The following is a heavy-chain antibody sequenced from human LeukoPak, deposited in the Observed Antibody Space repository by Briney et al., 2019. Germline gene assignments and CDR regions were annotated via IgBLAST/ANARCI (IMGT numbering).Heavy chain of an antibody. CDR3: ARELRITMVRGVMNY. V-gene: IGHV1-2*06. Sequence: ASVKVSCKASGYTFTGYYMHWLRQAPGQGLEWMGRINPNSGGTNYAQKFQGRVTMTRDTSISTAYMELSRLRSDDTAVYYCARELRITMVRGVMNYWGQGTLVTVSS. CDR1: GYTFTGYY. CDR2: INPNSGGT. J-gene: IGHJ4*02. D-gene: IGHD3-10*01.